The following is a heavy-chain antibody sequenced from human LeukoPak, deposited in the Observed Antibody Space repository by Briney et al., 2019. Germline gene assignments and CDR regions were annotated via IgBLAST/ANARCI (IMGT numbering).Heavy chain of an antibody. Sequence: QKLQGRVTMTTDTSTSTAYMELRSLRSDDTAVYYCARDFGRLAANIDYWGQGTLVTVSS. V-gene: IGHV1-18*01. D-gene: IGHD2-15*01. CDR3: ARDFGRLAANIDY. J-gene: IGHJ4*02.